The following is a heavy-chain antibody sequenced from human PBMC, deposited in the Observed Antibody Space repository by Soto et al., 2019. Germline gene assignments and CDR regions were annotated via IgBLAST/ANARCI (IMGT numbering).Heavy chain of an antibody. J-gene: IGHJ3*02. D-gene: IGHD3-10*01. V-gene: IGHV5-51*01. Sequence: SLNISCKGTAYSFTSYAIAWVRQMPQKGLEWMAVIYPGDSDTRYSPSFQGKVTISADKSISTAYLQWSSLKASDTAMYYCARTSMVRGVPDAFDIWGQGTMVTVSS. CDR1: AYSFTSYA. CDR2: IYPGDSDT. CDR3: ARTSMVRGVPDAFDI.